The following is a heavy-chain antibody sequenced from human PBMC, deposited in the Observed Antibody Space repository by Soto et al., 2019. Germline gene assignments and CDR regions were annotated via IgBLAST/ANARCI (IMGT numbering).Heavy chain of an antibody. D-gene: IGHD4-4*01. V-gene: IGHV4-34*01. J-gene: IGHJ4*02. Sequence: ETLSLTCAVYGGSFSGYYWSWIRQPPGKGLEWIGEINHSGSTNYNPSLKSRVTISVDTSKNQFSLKLSSVTAADTAVYYCARPREVDSNNIYFFESWGQGALVTVSS. CDR1: GGSFSGYY. CDR3: ARPREVDSNNIYFFES. CDR2: INHSGST.